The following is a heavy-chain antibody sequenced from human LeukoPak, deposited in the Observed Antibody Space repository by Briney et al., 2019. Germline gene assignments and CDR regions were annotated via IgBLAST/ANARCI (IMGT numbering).Heavy chain of an antibody. CDR1: GYIFTSYG. V-gene: IGHV1-69*04. CDR2: IIPILSIA. Sequence: SVKVSCKASGYIFTSYGINWVRQAPGQGLEWMGRIIPILSIANYAQKFQGRVTITADKSTTTAYMELSSLRSDDTAVYYCARGSREGMTTLDYWGQGTLVTVSS. CDR3: ARGSREGMTTLDY. D-gene: IGHD3-16*01. J-gene: IGHJ4*02.